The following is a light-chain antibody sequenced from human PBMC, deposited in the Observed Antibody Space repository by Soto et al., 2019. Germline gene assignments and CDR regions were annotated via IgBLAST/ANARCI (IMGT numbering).Light chain of an antibody. CDR3: ETWDSNTQV. CDR2: LEDSGSY. J-gene: IGLJ2*01. Sequence: QPGLTQSSSATASLGSSVKLTCTLSSGHSSYIIAWHQQQPEKAHRYLIKLEDSGSYNKGSGVPDRFSGSSSGADRYLTIWTLDLEDEADYFCETWDSNTQVFGGGTKLTVL. V-gene: IGLV4-60*02. CDR1: SGHSSYI.